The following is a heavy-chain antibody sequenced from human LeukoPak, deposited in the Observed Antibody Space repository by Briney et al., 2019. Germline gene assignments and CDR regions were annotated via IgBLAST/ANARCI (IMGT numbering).Heavy chain of an antibody. CDR3: ARPQPEYSSTLEQESYGMDV. V-gene: IGHV1-69*13. CDR2: IIPIFGTA. Sequence: SVKVSCKASGGIFSSYAISWVRQAPGQGLEWMGGIIPIFGTANYAQKFQGRVTITADESTSTAYMELSSLRSEDTAVYYCARPQPEYSSTLEQESYGMDVWGQGTTVTVSS. J-gene: IGHJ6*02. CDR1: GGIFSSYA. D-gene: IGHD6-6*01.